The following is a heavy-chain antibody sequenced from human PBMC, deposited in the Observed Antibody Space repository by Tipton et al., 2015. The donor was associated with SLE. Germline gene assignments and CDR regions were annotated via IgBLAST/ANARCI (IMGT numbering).Heavy chain of an antibody. CDR3: ARDMAGDY. V-gene: IGHV4-30-2*03. Sequence: TLSLTCAVSGGSISSGGYSWSWIRQPPGKGLEWIGSIYHSGSTYYNPSLKSRVTISVDTSKNQFSLKLSSVTAADTAVYYCARDMAGDYWGQGTLVTVSS. CDR2: IYHSGST. J-gene: IGHJ4*02. D-gene: IGHD2-15*01. CDR1: GGSISSGGYS.